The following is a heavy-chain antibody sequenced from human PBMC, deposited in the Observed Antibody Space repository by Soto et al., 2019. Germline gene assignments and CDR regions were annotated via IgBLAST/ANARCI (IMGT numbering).Heavy chain of an antibody. CDR2: TYYRSKWYN. V-gene: IGHV6-1*01. J-gene: IGHJ6*02. CDR3: ARDSKAAGDYYYYYGMDV. CDR1: GDSVSSNSAA. Sequence: SQTLSLTCAISGDSVSSNSAAWNWIRQSPSRGLEWLGRTYYRSKWYNDYAVSVKSRITINPDTSKNQFSLQLNSVTSEDTAVYYCARDSKAAGDYYYYYGMDVWGQGTTVTVSS. D-gene: IGHD6-13*01.